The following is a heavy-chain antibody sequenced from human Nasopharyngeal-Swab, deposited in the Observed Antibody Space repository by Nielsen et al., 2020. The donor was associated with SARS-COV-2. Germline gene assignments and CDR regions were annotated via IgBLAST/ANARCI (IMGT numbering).Heavy chain of an antibody. CDR1: GFTFRNFA. CDR3: AKDRDSGDESEEYYHYYGMDV. D-gene: IGHD6-25*01. V-gene: IGHV3-23*01. CDR2: ISGDNENT. Sequence: GESLKISCSASGFTFRNFAMHWVRQGPGKGLEWVSVISGDNENTYYADSVRGRFTISRDNSKNTLNLQMNNLRAEDTAIYYCAKDRDSGDESEEYYHYYGMDVWGQGATVTVSS. J-gene: IGHJ6*02.